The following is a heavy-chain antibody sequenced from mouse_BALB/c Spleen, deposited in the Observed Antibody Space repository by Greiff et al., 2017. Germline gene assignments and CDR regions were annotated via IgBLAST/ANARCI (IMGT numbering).Heavy chain of an antibody. D-gene: IGHD1-1*01. J-gene: IGHJ2*01. CDR2: INPYNDGT. CDR1: GYTFTSYV. CDR3: ARLDYYGSSYGDY. Sequence: EVQLQQSGPELVKPGASVKMSCKASGYTFTSYVMHWVKQKPGQGLEWIGSINPYNDGTKYNEKFNGKATLTSDKSSSTAYMELSSLTSEDSAVYYCARLDYYGSSYGDYGGQGTTRTVAA. V-gene: IGHV1-14*01.